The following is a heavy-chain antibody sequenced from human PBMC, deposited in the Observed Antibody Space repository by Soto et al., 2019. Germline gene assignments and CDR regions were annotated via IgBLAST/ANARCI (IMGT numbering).Heavy chain of an antibody. CDR2: FSSSIFYT. CDR1: GSTFSDYY. CDR3: ARDPGTSWAFDY. J-gene: IGHJ4*02. D-gene: IGHD6-13*01. V-gene: IGHV3-11*06. Sequence: PGGSLRLSCAASGSTFSDYYMSWIRQAPGKVFEWVSYFSSSIFYTNYADSVNGRFTISRYNAKNSLYLQMNSLRAEDTAVYYCARDPGTSWAFDYWGQGTLVTVSS.